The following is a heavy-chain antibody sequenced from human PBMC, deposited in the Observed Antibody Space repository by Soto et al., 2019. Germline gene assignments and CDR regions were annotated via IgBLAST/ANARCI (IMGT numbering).Heavy chain of an antibody. J-gene: IGHJ4*02. CDR1: GGSISSSSYY. CDR3: ARQYQTTVVNDY. CDR2: IYYSGST. Sequence: PSETLSLTCTVSGGSISSSSYYWGWIRQPPGKGLEWIGSIYYSGSTYYNPSLTSRVTISVDTSKNQCSLKLSSVTAADTAVYYCARQYQTTVVNDYWGQGTXVTVS. V-gene: IGHV4-39*01. D-gene: IGHD4-4*01.